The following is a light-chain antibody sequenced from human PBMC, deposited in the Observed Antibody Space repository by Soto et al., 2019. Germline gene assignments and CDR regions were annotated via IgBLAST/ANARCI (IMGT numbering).Light chain of an antibody. J-gene: IGKJ1*01. CDR2: DAS. CDR3: QQCNSYSGM. V-gene: IGKV1-5*01. CDR1: QSINTW. Sequence: DIQMTQSPSTLSASVGDRVTITCPASQSINTWLAWYQQKPGKAPKLLIYDASSLESGVPSRFSGSGSGTEFTLTISSLQPDDFATYYCQQCNSYSGMFGQGTKVDIK.